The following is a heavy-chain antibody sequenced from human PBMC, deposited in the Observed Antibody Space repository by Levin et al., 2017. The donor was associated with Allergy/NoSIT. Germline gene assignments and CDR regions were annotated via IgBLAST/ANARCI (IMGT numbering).Heavy chain of an antibody. CDR2: IYYSGTT. J-gene: IGHJ5*02. Sequence: PSETLSLTCTVSGGSISSSSYYWGWIRQPPGKGLEWIGSIYYSGTTYYNPSLKSRITASVDTSKNQFSLKLRSVTAADTAIYYCASRTYRAWGQGTLVTVSS. V-gene: IGHV4-39*01. CDR3: ASRTYRA. CDR1: GGSISSSSYY. D-gene: IGHD3-16*02.